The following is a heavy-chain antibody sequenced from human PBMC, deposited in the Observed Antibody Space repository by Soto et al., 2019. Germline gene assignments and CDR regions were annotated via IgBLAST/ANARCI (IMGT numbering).Heavy chain of an antibody. D-gene: IGHD3-10*01. Sequence: SCKASGYTVSSNYMSWVRQAPGKGLEWVSVIYSGGSTYYADSVKGRFTISRDNSKNTLYLQMNSLRAEDTAVYYCARARGYYGSGSYYNPHYYYYMDVWGKGTTVTVSS. CDR3: ARARGYYGSGSYYNPHYYYYMDV. CDR2: IYSGGST. CDR1: GYTVSSNY. V-gene: IGHV3-66*01. J-gene: IGHJ6*03.